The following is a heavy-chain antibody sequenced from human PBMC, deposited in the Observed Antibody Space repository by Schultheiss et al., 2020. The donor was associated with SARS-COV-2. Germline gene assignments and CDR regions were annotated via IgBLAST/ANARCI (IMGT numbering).Heavy chain of an antibody. D-gene: IGHD2-15*01. CDR3: AAYRVGGSGRGD. CDR2: VYYSGST. CDR1: GGSISSSSYY. Sequence: SETLSLTCSVSGGSISSSSYYWGWIRQPPGKGLEWIGSVYYSGSTYYNASLKSRVTISVDTSKNQFSLKLRSVTAADTAVYYCAAYRVGGSGRGDWGQGALVTVSS. J-gene: IGHJ4*02. V-gene: IGHV4-39*07.